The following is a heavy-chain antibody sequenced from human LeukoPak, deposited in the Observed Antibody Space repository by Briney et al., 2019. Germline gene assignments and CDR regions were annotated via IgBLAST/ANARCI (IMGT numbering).Heavy chain of an antibody. CDR2: INHSGGT. CDR3: ARGLGGGSCYSINYFYYMDV. CDR1: GWSFSGYY. D-gene: IGHD2-15*01. V-gene: IGHV4-34*01. J-gene: IGHJ6*03. Sequence: SGTLSLTCAVYGWSFSGYYWSWIRQPPGKGLEWIGEINHSGGTNYNPSLKSRVTISVDTSKNQLSLQLSSVTAADTAVYYCARGLGGGSCYSINYFYYMDVWGKGTTVTVSS.